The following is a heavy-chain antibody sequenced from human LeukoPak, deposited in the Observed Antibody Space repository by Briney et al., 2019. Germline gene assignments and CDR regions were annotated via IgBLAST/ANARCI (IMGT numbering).Heavy chain of an antibody. Sequence: GGSLRLSCAASGFTFSSYAMSWVRQAPGKGLEWASAISGSGGSTYYADSVKGRFTISRDNSKNTLYLQMNSLRAEDTAVYYCARGALGYCSSTSCYSWDYFDYWGQGTLVTVSS. J-gene: IGHJ4*02. V-gene: IGHV3-23*01. CDR1: GFTFSSYA. CDR2: ISGSGGST. D-gene: IGHD2-2*02. CDR3: ARGALGYCSSTSCYSWDYFDY.